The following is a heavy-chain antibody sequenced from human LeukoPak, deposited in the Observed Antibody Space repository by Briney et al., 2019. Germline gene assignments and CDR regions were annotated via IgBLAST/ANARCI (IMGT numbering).Heavy chain of an antibody. CDR2: IYYSGST. Sequence: PSETLSLTCTVSGGSISSSYWSWIRQPPGKGLEWIGYIYYSGSTNYNPSLKSRVSISLDTSKNQFSLKLSSVTAADTAVYYCARDLLNPSYYYDSSGYPEPYSDYWGQGTLVTVSS. CDR3: ARDLLNPSYYYDSSGYPEPYSDY. V-gene: IGHV4-59*12. J-gene: IGHJ4*02. CDR1: GGSISSSY. D-gene: IGHD3-22*01.